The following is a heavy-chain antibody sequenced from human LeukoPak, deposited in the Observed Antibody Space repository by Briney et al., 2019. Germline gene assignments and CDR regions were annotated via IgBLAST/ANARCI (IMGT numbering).Heavy chain of an antibody. CDR2: INPSGGST. CDR3: TSGSYYYFDY. Sequence: ASVKVSCKAAGGTISNYVISWVRQAPGQGLEWMGIINPSGGSTSYAQKFQGRVTMTRDTSTSTVYMELSSLRSEDTAVYYCTSGSYYYFDYWGQGTLVTVSS. J-gene: IGHJ4*02. D-gene: IGHD1-26*01. CDR1: GGTISNYV. V-gene: IGHV1-46*01.